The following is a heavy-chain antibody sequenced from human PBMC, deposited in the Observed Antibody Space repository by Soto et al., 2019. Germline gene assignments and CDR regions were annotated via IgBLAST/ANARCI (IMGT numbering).Heavy chain of an antibody. V-gene: IGHV3-30*18. CDR1: GFTFGSYG. CDR3: AKDRSSSSHYYGMDV. Sequence: PGGSLRLSCAASGFTFGSYGMHWVRQAPGKGLEWVAVISYDGSNKYYADSVKGRFTISRDNSKNTLYLQMNSLRAEDTAVYYCAKDRSSSSHYYGMDVWGQGTTVTVSS. D-gene: IGHD6-6*01. CDR2: ISYDGSNK. J-gene: IGHJ6*02.